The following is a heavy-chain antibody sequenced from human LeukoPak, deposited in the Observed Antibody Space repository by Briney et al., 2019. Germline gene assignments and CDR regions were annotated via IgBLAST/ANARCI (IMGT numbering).Heavy chain of an antibody. D-gene: IGHD3-10*01. CDR1: GGSISSSSYY. CDR2: IYYSGST. CDR3: ARDVGRRFGEFPTLDDAFDI. V-gene: IGHV4-39*07. Sequence: SETLSLPCTVSGGSISSSSYYWGWIRQPPGKGLEWIGSIYYSGSTYYNPSLKSRVTRSVDTSKNQFSLKLSSVTAADTAVYYCARDVGRRFGEFPTLDDAFDIWGQGTMVTVSS. J-gene: IGHJ3*02.